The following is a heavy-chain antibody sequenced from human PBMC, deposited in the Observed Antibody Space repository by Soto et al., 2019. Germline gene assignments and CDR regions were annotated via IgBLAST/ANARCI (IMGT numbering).Heavy chain of an antibody. CDR1: GFAVSDS. V-gene: IGHV3-53*02. CDR3: ARDASGPFDY. D-gene: IGHD6-19*01. Sequence: EVQLVETGGGLIQPGGSLKLSCSVAGFAVSDSMSWVRQDPGKGLECVSFIHSDGSTHYTDSVRGRFTISRDNSKNTLYLQMDRLRVDDTAVYFCARDASGPFDYWGQGTLVTVSS. J-gene: IGHJ4*02. CDR2: IHSDGST.